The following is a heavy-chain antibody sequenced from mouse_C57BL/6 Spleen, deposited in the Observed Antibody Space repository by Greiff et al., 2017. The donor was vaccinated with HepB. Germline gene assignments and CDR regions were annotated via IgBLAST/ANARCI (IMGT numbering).Heavy chain of an antibody. CDR3: ARGTNWDLYYAMDY. CDR2: IWSGGST. D-gene: IGHD4-1*01. J-gene: IGHJ4*01. V-gene: IGHV2-2*01. Sequence: VQLQHSGPGLVQPSQSLSITCTVSGFSLTSYGVHWVRQSPGKGLEWLGVIWSGGSTDYNAAFISRLSISKDNSKSQVFFKMNSLQAGDTAIYYCARGTNWDLYYAMDYWGQGTSVTVSS. CDR1: GFSLTSYG.